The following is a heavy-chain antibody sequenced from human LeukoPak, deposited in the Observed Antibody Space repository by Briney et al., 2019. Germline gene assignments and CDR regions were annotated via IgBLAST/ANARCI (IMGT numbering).Heavy chain of an antibody. Sequence: ASVTVSCKASAYSFTNYGISWVRPAPAQGRAWMGWINAYNCDTNFAHNPQGRVTIITDKSTNTAYLELKSLGCADTAVYYWAVRNRSNCSPFDVWGQGTPVTVSS. CDR2: INAYNCDT. CDR1: AYSFTNYG. D-gene: IGHD1-1*01. CDR3: AVRNRSNCSPFDV. V-gene: IGHV1-18*01. J-gene: IGHJ4*02.